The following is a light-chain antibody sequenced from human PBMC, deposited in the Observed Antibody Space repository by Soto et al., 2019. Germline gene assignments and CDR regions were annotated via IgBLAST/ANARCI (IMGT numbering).Light chain of an antibody. CDR2: DAS. CDR3: QHSSNWYT. CDR1: QSVSSS. Sequence: EIVLTQSPATLSLSPGERATLSCRASQSVSSSLAWYQQKPGQAPRLLIYDASNRATGIPARFSGFGSETALTITILSLEDEDFEDYYYQHSSNWYTFGPGTKLEIK. V-gene: IGKV3-11*01. J-gene: IGKJ2*01.